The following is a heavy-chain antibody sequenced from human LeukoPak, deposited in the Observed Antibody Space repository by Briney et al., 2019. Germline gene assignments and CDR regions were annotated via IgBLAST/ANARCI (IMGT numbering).Heavy chain of an antibody. V-gene: IGHV3-30*04. CDR1: GFTFSSYA. J-gene: IGHJ6*03. Sequence: GGSLRLSCAASGFTFSSYAMSWVRQAPGKGLEWVAVISYDGSSKYYADSVKGRFTISRDNAKNSLYLQMNNLRAEETAVYYCARVTVTTFSPTDYMDVWGKGTTVTVSS. D-gene: IGHD4-17*01. CDR3: ARVTVTTFSPTDYMDV. CDR2: ISYDGSSK.